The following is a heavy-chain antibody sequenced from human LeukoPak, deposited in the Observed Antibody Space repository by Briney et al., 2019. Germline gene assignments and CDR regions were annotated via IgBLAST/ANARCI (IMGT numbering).Heavy chain of an antibody. D-gene: IGHD5-24*01. CDR2: INPKSGGT. J-gene: IGHJ4*02. CDR3: AREEMDSNSFDY. V-gene: IGHV1-2*02. CDR1: GYIFSDCY. Sequence: ASVKVSCKASGYIFSDCYMHWVRQAPGQGLEWMGWINPKSGGTNYGQKFQGRVTMTRDTSIGTAYMELTRLTSDDTAVYYCAREEMDSNSFDYWGQGTLVTVSS.